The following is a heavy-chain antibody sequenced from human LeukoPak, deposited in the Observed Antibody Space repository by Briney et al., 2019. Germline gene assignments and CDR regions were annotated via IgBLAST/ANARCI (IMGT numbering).Heavy chain of an antibody. J-gene: IGHJ2*01. CDR1: GGSVSSGSYY. Sequence: KTSETLSLTCTVSGGSVSSGSYYWSWIRQPPGKGLEWIGYIYYSGSTYYNPSLKSRVTISVDTSKNQFSLKLSSVTAADTAVYYCARVLDWYFDLWGRGTLVTVSS. V-gene: IGHV4-61*01. CDR2: IYYSGST. CDR3: ARVLDWYFDL.